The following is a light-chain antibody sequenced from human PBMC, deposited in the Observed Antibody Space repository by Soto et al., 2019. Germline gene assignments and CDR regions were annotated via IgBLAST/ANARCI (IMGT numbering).Light chain of an antibody. CDR1: QSINNW. CDR2: KAS. CDR3: QHCGCFPRT. J-gene: IGKJ1*01. V-gene: IGKV1-5*03. Sequence: DIQMTQSPSTLSASPGDRVTITCRASQSINNWLAWYQQKRGKAPKLFIFKASTVEGVVPSRCSSSGAGKVFTISIRRLHPDDLVTYFCQHCGCFPRTFGQGTKVEIK.